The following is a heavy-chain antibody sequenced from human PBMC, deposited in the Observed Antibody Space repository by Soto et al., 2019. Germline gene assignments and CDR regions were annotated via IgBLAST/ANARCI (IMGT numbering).Heavy chain of an antibody. J-gene: IGHJ4*02. V-gene: IGHV3-11*05. CDR1: GFTFSDSY. Sequence: QVQLVESGGGLVKPGGSLRLSCAASGFTFSDSYMTWIRQAPGXGXEWISYISSSSSYIYYADSVKGRFTISRDNAKNSLYLQMXSLXXXXXXXXXXXXXXXXXXXXYXVWGQGTLVTVSS. CDR3: XXXXXXXXXXYXV. CDR2: ISSSSSYI.